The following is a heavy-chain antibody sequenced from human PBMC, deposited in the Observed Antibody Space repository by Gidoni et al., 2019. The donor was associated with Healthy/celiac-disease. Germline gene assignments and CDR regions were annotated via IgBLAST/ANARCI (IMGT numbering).Heavy chain of an antibody. CDR3: TTDGPSVLLWFREFTFGY. D-gene: IGHD3-10*01. V-gene: IGHV3-15*01. Sequence: EVQLVETGGGLVKPGGSLRLSCAAAGFTFSNAGMIWVRRAPGQGLEWVGRIKSKTDGGTTDYAASVKGRFTISRDDAKNTLYLQMTSLTTEDSAVYYCTTDGPSVLLWFREFTFGYWGQGTLVTVSS. J-gene: IGHJ4*02. CDR2: IKSKTDGGTT. CDR1: GFTFSNAG.